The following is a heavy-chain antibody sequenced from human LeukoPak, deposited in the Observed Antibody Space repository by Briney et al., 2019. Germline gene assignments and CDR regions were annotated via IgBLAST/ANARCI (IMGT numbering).Heavy chain of an antibody. CDR1: GFTFSSYA. CDR3: AKVGSNPPPRPAEIDY. Sequence: PGGSLRLSCAASGFTFSSYAMSWVRQAPGKGLEWVSAISGSGGSTYYADSVKGRFTISRDNSKNTLYLQMNSLRAEDTAVYYCAKVGSNPPPRPAEIDYWGQGTLVTVSS. CDR2: ISGSGGST. D-gene: IGHD3-10*01. J-gene: IGHJ4*02. V-gene: IGHV3-23*01.